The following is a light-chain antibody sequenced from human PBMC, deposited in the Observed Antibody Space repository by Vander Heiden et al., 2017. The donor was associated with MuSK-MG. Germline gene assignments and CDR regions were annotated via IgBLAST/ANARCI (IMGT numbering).Light chain of an antibody. Sequence: QSVLTQPPSLSVAPGQRVVISCTGISSTIGGGYDVHWYQQFPGAAPTLLIVDTNNRPSGVPARISGAKSGTSASLAITGLQTDDEADYYCQSYDNSLSAFVFGTGTRVFVL. J-gene: IGLJ1*01. CDR1: SSTIGGGYD. CDR3: QSYDNSLSAFV. CDR2: DTN. V-gene: IGLV1-40*01.